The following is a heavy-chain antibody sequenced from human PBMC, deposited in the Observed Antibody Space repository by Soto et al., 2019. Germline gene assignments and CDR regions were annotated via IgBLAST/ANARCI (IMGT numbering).Heavy chain of an antibody. D-gene: IGHD6-13*01. V-gene: IGHV5-10-1*01. Sequence: GESLKMSCKASGSSFTSYWISWVRQTPGNGLEWMGRIDPSDSYTNYSPSFQGHVTISADKSISTAYLQWSSLKASDAAMYYCAVMSWYNAFDIWGQGTMVTVS. CDR3: AVMSWYNAFDI. J-gene: IGHJ3*02. CDR2: IDPSDSYT. CDR1: GSSFTSYW.